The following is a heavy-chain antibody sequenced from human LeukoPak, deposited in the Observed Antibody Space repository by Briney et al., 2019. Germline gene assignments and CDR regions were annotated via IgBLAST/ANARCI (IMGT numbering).Heavy chain of an antibody. J-gene: IGHJ4*02. CDR3: ARGVDY. CDR2: INHSGST. Sequence: SETLSLTCAVYGGSFSGYYWSWIRQPPGKGLEWIGEINHSGSTNYNPSLKSRVTISVDTSKNQFSLKLSSVTAADTAVYYCARGVDYWGQGTLVTVSS. CDR1: GGSFSGYY. V-gene: IGHV4-34*01.